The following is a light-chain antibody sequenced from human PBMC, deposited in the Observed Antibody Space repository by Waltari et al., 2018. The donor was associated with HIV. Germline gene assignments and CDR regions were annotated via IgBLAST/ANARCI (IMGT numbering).Light chain of an antibody. Sequence: QSMLTQPPSVSGAPGLRVTISCTGSSSTIGADYDVHWYQQIPGTAPKLLISGNKNRPSGVPDRFSASKSGTSASLTICGLQAEDEADYFCQSYDISLSASVVFGGGTRLTVL. CDR1: SSTIGADYD. CDR3: QSYDISLSASVV. J-gene: IGLJ2*01. CDR2: GNK. V-gene: IGLV1-40*01.